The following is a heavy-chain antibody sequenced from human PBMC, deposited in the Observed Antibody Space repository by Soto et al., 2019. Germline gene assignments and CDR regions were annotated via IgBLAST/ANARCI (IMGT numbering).Heavy chain of an antibody. V-gene: IGHV3-73*02. Sequence: EGQLVESGGGLAQPGGSVKLSCGGSGFSFSGFAVNWVRQAPGKGLEWVGRIRTKASNYATAYGASVKGRFTISRDDSKNTAYLQINSLKIEDTAVYYCTRRRYYYYGLDVWCQGTTVTVSS. D-gene: IGHD6-25*01. J-gene: IGHJ6*02. CDR3: TRRRYYYYGLDV. CDR2: IRTKASNYAT. CDR1: GFSFSGFA.